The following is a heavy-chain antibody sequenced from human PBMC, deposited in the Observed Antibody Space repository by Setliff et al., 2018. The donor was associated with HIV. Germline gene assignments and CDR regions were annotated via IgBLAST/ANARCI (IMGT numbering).Heavy chain of an antibody. CDR2: IVPILNTG. J-gene: IGHJ4*02. Sequence: EASVKVSCKASGYTFTSYGISWVRQAPGQGLEWMGGIVPILNTGNYAPKFQGRVTITADESTTTAYMELSSLRSEDTAVYYCARIPNHSSGFDYWGQGTPVTVSS. CDR3: ARIPNHSSGFDY. CDR1: GYTFTSYG. V-gene: IGHV1-69*13. D-gene: IGHD3-22*01.